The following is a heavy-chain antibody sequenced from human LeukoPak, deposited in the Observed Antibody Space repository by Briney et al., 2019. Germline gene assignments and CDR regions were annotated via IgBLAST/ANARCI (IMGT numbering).Heavy chain of an antibody. CDR3: ARPAVLAAAGTPDAFDI. J-gene: IGHJ3*02. CDR2: IYYSGST. D-gene: IGHD6-13*01. Sequence: KPSETLSLTCTVSGGSISSSSYYWGWIRQPPGKGLEWIGSIYYSGSTYYNPSLKSRVTISVDTSKNQFSLKLSSVTAADTAVYYCARPAVLAAAGTPDAFDIWGQGTMVTVSS. CDR1: GGSISSSSYY. V-gene: IGHV4-39*01.